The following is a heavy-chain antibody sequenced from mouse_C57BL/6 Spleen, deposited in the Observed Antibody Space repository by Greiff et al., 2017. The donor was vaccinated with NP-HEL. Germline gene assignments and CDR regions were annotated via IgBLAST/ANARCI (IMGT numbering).Heavy chain of an antibody. CDR1: GYAFSSYW. CDR2: IYPGDGDT. D-gene: IGHD2-5*01. CDR3: ARFSKSYYFDY. J-gene: IGHJ2*01. Sequence: VKLVESGAELVQPGASVKISCKASGYAFSSYWMNWVKQRPGKGLEWIGQIYPGDGDTNYNGKFKGKATLTADTSSSTAYMQLSSLTSEDSAVYFCARFSKSYYFDYWGQGTTLTVSS. V-gene: IGHV1-80*01.